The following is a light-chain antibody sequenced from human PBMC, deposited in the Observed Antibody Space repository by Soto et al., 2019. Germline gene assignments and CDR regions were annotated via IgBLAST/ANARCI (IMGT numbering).Light chain of an antibody. Sequence: DIVMTQSPDSLAVSLCERATINCKSSQSVLYSSNNKNYLAWYQQKPGQPPKLLIYWASTRESGVSDRFSGSGSGTDFTLTINSLQPEDVAVYYCQQYYSTTLTFGGGTKVDIK. CDR3: QQYYSTTLT. CDR1: QSVLYSSNNKNY. CDR2: WAS. J-gene: IGKJ4*01. V-gene: IGKV4-1*01.